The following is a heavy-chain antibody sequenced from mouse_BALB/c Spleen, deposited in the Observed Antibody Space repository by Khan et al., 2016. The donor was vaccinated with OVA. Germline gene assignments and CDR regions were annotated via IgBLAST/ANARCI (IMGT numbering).Heavy chain of an antibody. D-gene: IGHD2-14*01. J-gene: IGHJ3*01. Sequence: EVQLQESGPSLVKPSQTLSLTCSVTGDSITSGYWTWIRKFPGNKLEYMGYMIYSGDTYYNHSLKSRISITRHTSKNQYYLQLNSVTTEDAATYYCARSTYRYAFAYWGQGTLVTVSA. CDR3: ARSTYRYAFAY. CDR2: MIYSGDT. V-gene: IGHV3-8*02. CDR1: GDSITSGY.